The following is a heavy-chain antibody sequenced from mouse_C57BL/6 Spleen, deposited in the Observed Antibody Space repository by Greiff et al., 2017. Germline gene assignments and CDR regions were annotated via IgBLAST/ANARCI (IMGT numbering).Heavy chain of an antibody. V-gene: IGHV5-6*01. CDR1: GFTFSSYG. Sequence: DVQLVESGGDLVKPGGSLKLSCAASGFTFSSYGMSWVRQTPDKRLEWVATISSGGSYTYYPDSVKGRFTISRDNAKNTLYLQMSSLKSEDTAMYYCASLYDYDWYFDVWGTGTTVTVSS. J-gene: IGHJ1*03. CDR2: ISSGGSYT. CDR3: ASLYDYDWYFDV. D-gene: IGHD2-4*01.